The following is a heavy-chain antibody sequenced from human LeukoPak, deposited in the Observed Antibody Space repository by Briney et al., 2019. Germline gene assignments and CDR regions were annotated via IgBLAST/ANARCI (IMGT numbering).Heavy chain of an antibody. V-gene: IGHV1-8*01. CDR3: ARAITYYDILTGYPIGDYYMDV. CDR1: GYTFTSYD. Sequence: GASVKVSCKASGYTFTSYDINGVRQATGQGLEWMGWMNPNSGNTGYAQMFQGRVTMTRNTSISTAYMELSSLRSEDTAVYYCARAITYYDILTGYPIGDYYMDVWGKGTTVTVSS. CDR2: MNPNSGNT. D-gene: IGHD3-9*01. J-gene: IGHJ6*03.